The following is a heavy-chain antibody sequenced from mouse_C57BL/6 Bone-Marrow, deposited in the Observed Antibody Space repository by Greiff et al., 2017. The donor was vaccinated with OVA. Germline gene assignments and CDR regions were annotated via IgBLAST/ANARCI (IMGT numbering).Heavy chain of an antibody. CDR2: IHPGGGYT. V-gene: IGHV1-80*01. CDR3: VRFSAYDDYLDFDV. CDR1: GYAFTSYW. J-gene: IGHJ1*03. D-gene: IGHD2-12*01. Sequence: QVQLQQSGAELVKPGASVKLSCKASGYAFTSYWMHWVKQRPGQGLEWIGYIHPGGGYTKYNGKFKGKATLTADKSSSTAYMQLSSLTSEDSAVYYGVRFSAYDDYLDFDVWGKGTSVTVSS.